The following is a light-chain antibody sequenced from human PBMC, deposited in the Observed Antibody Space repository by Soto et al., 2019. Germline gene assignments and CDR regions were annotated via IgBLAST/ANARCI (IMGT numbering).Light chain of an antibody. Sequence: QSVLTQPPSVSGAPGQRGTISCTGSSSNIGAGYDVHWYQQLPGRAPNLLIYGNTNRPSGVPDRFSGSKSGTSASLAITGLQAEDDADYYCLSFDSSLSVVFGGGTKLTVL. CDR1: SSNIGAGYD. J-gene: IGLJ2*01. CDR3: LSFDSSLSVV. CDR2: GNT. V-gene: IGLV1-40*01.